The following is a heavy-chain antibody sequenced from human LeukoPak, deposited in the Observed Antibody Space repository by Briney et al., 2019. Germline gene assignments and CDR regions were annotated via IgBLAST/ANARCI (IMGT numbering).Heavy chain of an antibody. CDR2: IKQDGSEK. V-gene: IGHV3-7*01. CDR3: ASPNFDWLLSPYYY. D-gene: IGHD3-9*01. Sequence: GGSLRLSCAASGFTFSSYWMSWVRQAPGKGLEWVANIKQDGSEKYYVDSVKGRFTISRDNAKNSLYLQMNSLRVEDTAVYYCASPNFDWLLSPYYYWGQGTLVTVSS. J-gene: IGHJ4*02. CDR1: GFTFSSYW.